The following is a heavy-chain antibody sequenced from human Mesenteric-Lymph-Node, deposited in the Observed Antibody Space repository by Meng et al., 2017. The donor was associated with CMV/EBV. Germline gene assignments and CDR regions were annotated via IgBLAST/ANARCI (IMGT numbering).Heavy chain of an antibody. Sequence: ASVKVSCKASGYTFTGYYMHWVRQASGQGPEWVGWMNTNSGNTGYAQKFQGRVTITRNTSISTAYMELSSLRSEDTAAYYCVRGTGHCSSTSCSSGYWGQGTLVTVSS. CDR2: MNTNSGNT. J-gene: IGHJ4*02. D-gene: IGHD2-2*01. CDR3: VRGTGHCSSTSCSSGY. V-gene: IGHV1-8*03. CDR1: GYTFTGYY.